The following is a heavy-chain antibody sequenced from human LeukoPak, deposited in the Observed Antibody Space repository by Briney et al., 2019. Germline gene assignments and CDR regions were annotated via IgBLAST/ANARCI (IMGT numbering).Heavy chain of an antibody. CDR3: AGSSGVVQFDY. CDR2: IYTSGST. J-gene: IGHJ4*02. Sequence: SETLSLTCTVSGGSISSYYWSWIRQPAGKGLEWIGRIYTSGSTYYNPSLKSRVTISVDTSKNQFSLKLSSVTAADTAVYYCAGSSGVVQFDYWGQGTLVTVSS. D-gene: IGHD2-21*01. CDR1: GGSISSYY. V-gene: IGHV4-4*07.